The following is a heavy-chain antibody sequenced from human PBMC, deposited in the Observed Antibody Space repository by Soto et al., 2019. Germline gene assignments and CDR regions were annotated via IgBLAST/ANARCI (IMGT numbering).Heavy chain of an antibody. Sequence: EVQLVESGGGLVQPGGSLRLSCAASGFTFSGYWMHWVRQVPGKGLVWVSRINPDGSTTNYADSVQGRFIISRDNAKNAVYLQLNRLRGEDTALFHCVRGLYGDPVGFESWGQGTLVTVSS. CDR2: INPDGSTT. V-gene: IGHV3-74*01. CDR3: VRGLYGDPVGFES. J-gene: IGHJ4*02. CDR1: GFTFSGYW. D-gene: IGHD4-17*01.